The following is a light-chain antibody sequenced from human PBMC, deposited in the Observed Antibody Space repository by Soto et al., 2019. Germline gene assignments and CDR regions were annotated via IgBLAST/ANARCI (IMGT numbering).Light chain of an antibody. CDR1: SSDVGDYTY. J-gene: IGLJ1*01. CDR2: EVS. V-gene: IGLV2-8*01. Sequence: QSVLTQPPSASGSPGQSVTISCTGTSSDVGDYTYVSWYQQHPGKAPKLMISEVSKRPSGVPDRFSGSKSGNTASLTVSGLWAEVEADYYCSSYAGSHNLGVVFGTGTKVTVL. CDR3: SSYAGSHNLGVV.